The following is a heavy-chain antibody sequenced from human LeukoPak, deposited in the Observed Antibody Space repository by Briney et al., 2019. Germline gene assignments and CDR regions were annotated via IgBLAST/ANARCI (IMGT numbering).Heavy chain of an antibody. CDR3: AKGHSSSWYYFDC. CDR1: GFTFSSYG. CDR2: VSSNGNNK. D-gene: IGHD6-13*01. V-gene: IGHV3-30*18. Sequence: PGGSLRLSCAASGFTFSSYGTHWVRQAPGKGLEWVAAVSSNGNNKYYADFVKGRFTISRDNSKNTLYLQMNSLRAEDTAVYFCAKGHSSSWYYFDCWGQGTLVTVSS. J-gene: IGHJ4*02.